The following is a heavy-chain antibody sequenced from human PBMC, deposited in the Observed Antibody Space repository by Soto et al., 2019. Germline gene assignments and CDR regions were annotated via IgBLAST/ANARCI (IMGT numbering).Heavy chain of an antibody. V-gene: IGHV3-30*03. Sequence: QVKLVESGGGVVQPGRSLRLSCEVSGFTLTTYGMHWVRQAPGKGLDSVAFISQDGGRNYYADSVRGRFTISRDTSRXXXXXXXXXXXXXXTAVYYCASVADYWGQGTLVTVSS. CDR3: ASVADY. J-gene: IGHJ4*02. CDR2: ISQDGGRN. CDR1: GFTLTTYG. D-gene: IGHD3-10*01.